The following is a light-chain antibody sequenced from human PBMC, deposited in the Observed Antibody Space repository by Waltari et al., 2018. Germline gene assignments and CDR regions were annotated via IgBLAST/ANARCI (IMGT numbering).Light chain of an antibody. Sequence: SSELTQDPAVSVALGQTVRITCQGDHLRSYFVSWYQQKPGQAPMLVIYDKDNRPSGIPERFHGSSSGNIASLTITGAQAEDEADYYCNSRDTRGNHFVVFGGGTKLTVL. CDR3: NSRDTRGNHFVV. J-gene: IGLJ2*01. V-gene: IGLV3-19*01. CDR1: HLRSYF. CDR2: DKD.